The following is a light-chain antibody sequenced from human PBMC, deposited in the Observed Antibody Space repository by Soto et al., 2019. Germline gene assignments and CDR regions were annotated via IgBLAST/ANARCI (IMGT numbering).Light chain of an antibody. CDR3: QEYSRSPFT. CDR1: QSVGSS. J-gene: IGKJ3*01. CDR2: GAF. Sequence: ELVLTQSPCTLSLAPGEGGTLSCMAMQSVGSSLAWYQQKPGQAPRLLIYGAFSRATGIPDRFSGSGSGTDSTLTIRRLEPEDCAVYYCQEYSRSPFTFGPGTKGDIQ. V-gene: IGKV3-20*01.